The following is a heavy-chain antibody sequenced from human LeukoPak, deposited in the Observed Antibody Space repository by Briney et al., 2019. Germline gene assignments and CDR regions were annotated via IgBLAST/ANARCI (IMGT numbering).Heavy chain of an antibody. D-gene: IGHD3-10*01. CDR1: GFTFSDYY. CDR2: ISSSGSTI. CDR3: ARDGEGYYGSGSYFRPYYYYYGMDV. V-gene: IGHV3-11*01. J-gene: IGHJ6*02. Sequence: GGSLRLSCAASGFTFSDYYMSWVRQAPGKWLEWVSYISSSGSTIYYADSVKGRFTISRDNAKNSLYLQMNSLRAEDTAVYYCARDGEGYYGSGSYFRPYYYYYGMDVWGQGTTVTVSS.